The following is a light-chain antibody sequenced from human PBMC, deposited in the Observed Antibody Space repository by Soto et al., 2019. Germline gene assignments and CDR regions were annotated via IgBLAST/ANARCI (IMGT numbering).Light chain of an antibody. CDR3: QQSYDISPIT. V-gene: IGKV1-39*01. CDR2: AAS. J-gene: IGKJ5*01. Sequence: DIQMTQSPSSLSVSVGDRVTMTCRASETISTFLNWYQVKPGKAPKLLIYAASTLQDGVPSRYSGSGSVTDFTLTINSLQPEDFASYYCQQSYDISPITFGQGTRLEIK. CDR1: ETISTF.